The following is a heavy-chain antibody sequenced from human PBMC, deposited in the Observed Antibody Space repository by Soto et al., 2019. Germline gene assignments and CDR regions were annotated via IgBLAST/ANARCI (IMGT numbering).Heavy chain of an antibody. CDR3: ARVGGLAARTFDY. V-gene: IGHV4-59*01. J-gene: IGHJ4*02. CDR2: IYYSGST. CDR1: GGSISDFY. D-gene: IGHD6-6*01. Sequence: SETLSLTCTVSGGSISDFYWSWIRQPPGKGLEWIGYIYYSGSTNYNPSLKSRVTISVDTSKDQFSLNLRSMSPADTAVYYCARVGGLAARTFDYWGPGTLVTVSS.